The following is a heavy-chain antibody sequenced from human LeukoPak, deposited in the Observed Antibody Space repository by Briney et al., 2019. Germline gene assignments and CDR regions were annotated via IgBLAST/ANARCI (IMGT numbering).Heavy chain of an antibody. D-gene: IGHD1-26*01. J-gene: IGHJ4*02. Sequence: TLSLTCAVSDGSISSGGYSWSWIRQPPGKGLEWIGNIYYSGSTYYNASLQSRVTISIDTSKNQFSLRLKSVTAADTAMYYCAKSGGYGLIDYWGQGTLVTVSS. CDR3: AKSGGYGLIDY. V-gene: IGHV4-30-2*03. CDR2: IYYSGST. CDR1: DGSISSGGYS.